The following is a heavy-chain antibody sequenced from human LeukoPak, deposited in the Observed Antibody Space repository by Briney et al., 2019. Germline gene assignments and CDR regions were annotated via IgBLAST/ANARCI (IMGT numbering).Heavy chain of an antibody. V-gene: IGHV1-18*01. CDR1: GYTFTSYG. CDR2: ISAYNGNT. D-gene: IGHD1-26*01. Sequence: ASVKVSCKASGYTFTSYGISWVRQAPGQGLEWMGWISAYNGNTDYAQKLQGRVTMTTDTSTSTAYMELRSLRSDDTAVYYCARDRPPTLIVGAPYYFDYWGQGTLVTVSS. J-gene: IGHJ4*02. CDR3: ARDRPPTLIVGAPYYFDY.